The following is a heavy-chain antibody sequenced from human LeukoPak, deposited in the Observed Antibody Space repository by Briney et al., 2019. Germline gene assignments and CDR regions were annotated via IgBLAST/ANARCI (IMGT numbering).Heavy chain of an antibody. D-gene: IGHD3-22*01. Sequence: SKTLSLTCAVYGGSFSGYYWSWIRQPAGKGLEWIGRIYTSGSTNYNPSLKSRVTISVDTSKNQFSLKLSSVTAADTAVYYCARVTTGGYYNCWGQGTLVTVSS. V-gene: IGHV4-59*10. J-gene: IGHJ4*02. CDR1: GGSFSGYY. CDR3: ARVTTGGYYNC. CDR2: IYTSGST.